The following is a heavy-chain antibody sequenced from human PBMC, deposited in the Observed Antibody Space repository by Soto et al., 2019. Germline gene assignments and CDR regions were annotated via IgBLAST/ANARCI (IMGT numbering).Heavy chain of an antibody. CDR2: IYYSGST. J-gene: IGHJ4*02. Sequence: SETLSLTCTVSGGSISSYYWSWTRQPPGKGLEWIGYIYYSGSTNYNPSLKSRVTISVDTSKNQFFLKLSSVTAADTAVYYCARGLSGRHSHYLDYWGQGILVTVSS. CDR1: GGSISSYY. V-gene: IGHV4-59*12. D-gene: IGHD1-26*01. CDR3: ARGLSGRHSHYLDY.